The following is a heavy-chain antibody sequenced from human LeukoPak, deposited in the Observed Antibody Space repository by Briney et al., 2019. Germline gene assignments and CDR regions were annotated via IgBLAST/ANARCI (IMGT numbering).Heavy chain of an antibody. CDR3: AREGTGIHFDY. V-gene: IGHV3-66*02. J-gene: IGHJ4*02. D-gene: IGHD1-1*01. Sequence: PGGSLRLSCAASGLTVSSNYMSWVRQAPGKGLEWVSVIYSGGSTEYTDSVKGRFTISRDNSKNMVYLQMNSLRAEDTAVYYCAREGTGIHFDYWGQGTLVTVSS. CDR2: IYSGGST. CDR1: GLTVSSNY.